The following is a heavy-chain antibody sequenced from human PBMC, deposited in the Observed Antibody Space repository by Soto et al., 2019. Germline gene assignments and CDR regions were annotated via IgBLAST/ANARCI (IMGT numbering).Heavy chain of an antibody. CDR2: IRSKAYGGTT. CDR3: TRPSSVDTAMVTRYYYMDV. D-gene: IGHD5-18*01. CDR1: GFTFGDYA. J-gene: IGHJ6*03. Sequence: GGSLRLSCTASGFTFGDYAMSWFRQAPGKGLEWVGFIRSKAYGGTTEYAASVKGRFTISRDDSKSIAYLQMNSLKTEDTAVYYCTRPSSVDTAMVTRYYYMDVWGKGTTVTVSS. V-gene: IGHV3-49*03.